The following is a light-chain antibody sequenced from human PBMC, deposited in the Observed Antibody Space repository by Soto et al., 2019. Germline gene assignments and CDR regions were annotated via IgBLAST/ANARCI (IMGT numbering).Light chain of an antibody. J-gene: IGKJ2*01. Sequence: EILMTQSPATLYVSPGERATLSCMARQSISGELAWYQQRHGQPPRLLIYGVSTRATGVPDRFSGSGSGSDFTLTISGLQSEDFAVYYCQQGHDWPLPFGQGTRLDI. V-gene: IGKV3-15*01. CDR2: GVS. CDR1: QSISGE. CDR3: QQGHDWPLP.